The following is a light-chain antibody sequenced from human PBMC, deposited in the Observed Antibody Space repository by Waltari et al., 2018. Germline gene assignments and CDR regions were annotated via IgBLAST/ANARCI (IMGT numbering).Light chain of an antibody. CDR2: YAN. J-gene: IGKJ4*01. V-gene: IGKV1-39*01. Sequence: DMQMSQSPASLSASVGDSVTITCRASQCISSYLNWYQQKPGKAPKLLIYYANNLPTGVPSRFSGSGSGAEFTLTISRLQPEDVATNYCQQGDNSPLTFGGGTKVEIK. CDR1: QCISSY. CDR3: QQGDNSPLT.